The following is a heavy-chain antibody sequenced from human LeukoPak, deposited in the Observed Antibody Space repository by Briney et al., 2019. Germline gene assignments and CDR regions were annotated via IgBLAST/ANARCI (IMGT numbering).Heavy chain of an antibody. CDR1: GFTFSSYG. V-gene: IGHV3-30*18. J-gene: IGHJ4*02. Sequence: PGRSLRLSCAASGFTFSSYGMHWVRRAPGKGLEWVAVISYDGSNKYYADYVKGRFTISRDNSKNTLYLQMNSLRAEDTAVYYCAKGSTEGLDYWGQGTLVTVSS. CDR3: AKGSTEGLDY. CDR2: ISYDGSNK.